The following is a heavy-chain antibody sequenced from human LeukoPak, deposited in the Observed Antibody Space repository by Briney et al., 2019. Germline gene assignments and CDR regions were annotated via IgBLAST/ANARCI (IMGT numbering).Heavy chain of an antibody. J-gene: IGHJ4*02. CDR3: ARDLRMDYYDSSGSGY. V-gene: IGHV3-74*01. CDR2: INSDGSST. D-gene: IGHD3-22*01. Sequence: GGSLRLSCAASGFTYSSYWMHWVRQAPGKGLVWVSRINSDGSSTSYADSVKGRFTISRDNAKNTLYLQMNSLRAEDTAVYYCARDLRMDYYDSSGSGYWGQGTLVTVSS. CDR1: GFTYSSYW.